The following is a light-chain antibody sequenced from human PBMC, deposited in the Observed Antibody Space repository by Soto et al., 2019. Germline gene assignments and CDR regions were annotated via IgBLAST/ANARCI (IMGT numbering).Light chain of an antibody. CDR3: SSYAGNNVVI. J-gene: IGLJ2*01. Sequence: QSALTQPPSASGSPRQSVTISCTGTSSDVGGYNYVSWYQQHPGKVPKLLIYEVTRRPSGVPDRFSGSKSGNTASLTVSALPAEDEAHYYCSSYAGNNVVIFGGGTQLTVL. V-gene: IGLV2-8*01. CDR1: SSDVGGYNY. CDR2: EVT.